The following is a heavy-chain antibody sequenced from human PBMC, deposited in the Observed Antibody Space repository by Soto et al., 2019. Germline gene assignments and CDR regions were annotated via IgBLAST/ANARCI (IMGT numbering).Heavy chain of an antibody. Sequence: SETLSLTCTVSGGSISSGGYYWSWIRQHPGKGLEWIGYIYYSGSTYYNPSLKSRVTISVDTSKNQFSLKLSSVTAADTAVYYCARAPYSSSWYGATGNWFDPWGHGTLVTVSS. CDR2: IYYSGST. D-gene: IGHD6-13*01. CDR3: ARAPYSSSWYGATGNWFDP. J-gene: IGHJ5*02. V-gene: IGHV4-31*03. CDR1: GGSISSGGYY.